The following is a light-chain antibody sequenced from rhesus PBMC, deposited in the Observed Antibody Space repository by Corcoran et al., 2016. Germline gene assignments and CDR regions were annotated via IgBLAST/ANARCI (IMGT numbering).Light chain of an antibody. CDR1: QGITND. CDR2: EAS. Sequence: DIQMTQSPSSLSASVGDRVTITCRASQGITNDLAWYQQKPGETPKLLIYEASSLESGIPSRFSGSGSGTDFALTFSSLQSEDFATYYCQHYHSSPLTFGGGTKVEIK. J-gene: IGKJ4*01. V-gene: IGKV1S17*01. CDR3: QHYHSSPLT.